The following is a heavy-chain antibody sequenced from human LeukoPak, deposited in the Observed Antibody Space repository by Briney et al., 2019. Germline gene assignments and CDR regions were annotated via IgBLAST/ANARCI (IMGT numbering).Heavy chain of an antibody. V-gene: IGHV3-21*01. CDR2: ISSSSSYI. J-gene: IGHJ5*02. Sequence: SGGSLRLSCAASGFTFSTYSMNWVRQAPGKGLEWVSSISSSSSYIYYVDSVKGRFTISRDNAKNSLYLQMNSLRAEDTAVYYCARGIYYDSSGYLGPDWFDPWGQGTLVTVSS. D-gene: IGHD3-22*01. CDR1: GFTFSTYS. CDR3: ARGIYYDSSGYLGPDWFDP.